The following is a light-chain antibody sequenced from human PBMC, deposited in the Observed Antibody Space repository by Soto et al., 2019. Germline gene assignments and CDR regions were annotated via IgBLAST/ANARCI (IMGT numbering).Light chain of an antibody. CDR2: RNN. Sequence: QSVLTQPPSASGTPGQRVTISCSGSSSNIGSNYVYWYQHLPGTAPKLLIYRNNQRPSGVPDRFSGSKSGTSASLAISGLQSEDEADYYCAAWDDSLSGPVVFGGGTKLTVL. CDR1: SSNIGSNY. J-gene: IGLJ2*01. CDR3: AAWDDSLSGPVV. V-gene: IGLV1-47*01.